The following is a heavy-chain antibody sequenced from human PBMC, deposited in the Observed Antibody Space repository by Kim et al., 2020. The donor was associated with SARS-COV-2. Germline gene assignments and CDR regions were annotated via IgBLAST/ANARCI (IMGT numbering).Heavy chain of an antibody. CDR2: IYSGGST. Sequence: GGSLRLSCAASGFTVSSNYMSWVRQAPGKVLEWVSVIYSGGSTYYADSVKGRLTIIRDNSKNTPYLQMNSRRAEETAVYYCGREVQPGAFDYWGQGTLVT. CDR1: GFTVSSNY. V-gene: IGHV3-53*01. D-gene: IGHD3-10*01. J-gene: IGHJ4*02. CDR3: GREVQPGAFDY.